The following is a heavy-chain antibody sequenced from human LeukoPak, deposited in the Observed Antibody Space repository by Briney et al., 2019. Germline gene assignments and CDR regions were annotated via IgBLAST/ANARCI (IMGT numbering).Heavy chain of an antibody. CDR3: ARETRLYYYFDY. D-gene: IGHD3-3*01. CDR2: INAGNGNT. J-gene: IGHJ4*02. Sequence: GASVKVSCKASGYTFTSYAMHWVRQAPGQRLEWMGWINAGNGNTKYSQKFQGRVTITRDTSASTAYMELSSLRSEDTAVYYCARETRLYYYFDYWGQGTLVTVSS. CDR1: GYTFTSYA. V-gene: IGHV1-3*01.